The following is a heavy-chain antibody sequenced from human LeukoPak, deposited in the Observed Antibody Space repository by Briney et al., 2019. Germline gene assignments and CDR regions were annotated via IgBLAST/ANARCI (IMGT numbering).Heavy chain of an antibody. CDR3: ARHPFATPFDY. J-gene: IGHJ4*02. CDR1: GGSISSYY. CDR2: IYYTGDT. Sequence: PSETLSLTCTVSGGSISSYYWSWIRQPPGKGLEWIGYIYYTGDTNHNPSLKSRVTISIDTSKNQLSLTLHSVTAADTAVYYCARHPFATPFDYWGQGILVTVSS. D-gene: IGHD2-15*01. V-gene: IGHV4-59*08.